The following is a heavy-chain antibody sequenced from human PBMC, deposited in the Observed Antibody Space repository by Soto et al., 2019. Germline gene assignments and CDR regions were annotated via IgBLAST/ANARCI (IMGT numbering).Heavy chain of an antibody. J-gene: IGHJ4*02. CDR2: ISGSGGTN. Sequence: PWGSLRLSCAASGFTFSSDARSWVRQAPGKGLEWVSAISGSGGTNYYAYSVKGRFTISRDNSKNTLYLQMNSLRAEDTVVYYCAKEARRWGDFWSGSQDYWGQGTLVNVSS. CDR3: AKEARRWGDFWSGSQDY. CDR1: GFTFSSDA. D-gene: IGHD3-3*01. V-gene: IGHV3-23*01.